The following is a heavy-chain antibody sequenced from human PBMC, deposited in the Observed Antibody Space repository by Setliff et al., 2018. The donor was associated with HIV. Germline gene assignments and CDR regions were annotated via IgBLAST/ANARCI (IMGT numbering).Heavy chain of an antibody. CDR3: ARVITMVWTTFDP. Sequence: PSETLSLTCAVYGRSLSGYYWSWIRQPPGKGLEWIGEINQSGSTNYNPSLKSRVTISVDTSKNQFSLKLSSVTAADTAVYYCARVITMVWTTFDPWGQGTLVTVSS. CDR2: INQSGST. D-gene: IGHD3-10*01. CDR1: GRSLSGYY. J-gene: IGHJ5*02. V-gene: IGHV4-34*01.